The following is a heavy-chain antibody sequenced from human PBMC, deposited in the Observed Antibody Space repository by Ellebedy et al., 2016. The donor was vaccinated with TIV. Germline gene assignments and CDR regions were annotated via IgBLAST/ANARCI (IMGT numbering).Heavy chain of an antibody. CDR2: ISISGDTI. V-gene: IGHV3-48*03. J-gene: IGHJ4*02. CDR3: AYGGSWFNY. CDR1: GFIFSDYE. Sequence: GESLKISCAASGFIFSDYEMNWVRQAPGKGLEWLSYISISGDTIFYADSVKGRFTISRDNAKSSLYLQMNSLRAEDTAIYYCAYGGSWFNYWGQGTLITVSS. D-gene: IGHD4-23*01.